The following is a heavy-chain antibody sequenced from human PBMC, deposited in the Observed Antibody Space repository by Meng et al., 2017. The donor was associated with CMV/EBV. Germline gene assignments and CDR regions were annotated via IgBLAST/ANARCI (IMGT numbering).Heavy chain of an antibody. V-gene: IGHV3-23*01. CDR3: AKDGEGSGSYDAFDI. J-gene: IGHJ3*02. Sequence: GESLKISCAASGFTFSSYAMSWVRQAPGKGLEWVSATGGSGGSTYYADSVKGRFTISRDNSKNTLYLQMNSLRAEDTAVYYCAKDGEGSGSYDAFDIWGQGTMVTVSS. CDR1: GFTFSSYA. CDR2: TGGSGGST. D-gene: IGHD3-10*01.